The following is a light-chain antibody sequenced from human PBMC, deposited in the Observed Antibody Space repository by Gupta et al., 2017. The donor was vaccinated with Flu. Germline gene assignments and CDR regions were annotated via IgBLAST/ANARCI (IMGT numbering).Light chain of an antibody. CDR2: GAS. CDR3: QQDSSSTV. CDR1: QSVSSSY. Sequence: EIVLTQSPGTLSLSPGERATLSCRASQSVSSSYLAWYQQKPGQAPRLIIYGASSSDNGITGRFSGCGYLRDFTLTSSRRENEDFDVYYGQQDSSSTVFGQGTKLEIK. J-gene: IGKJ2*01. V-gene: IGKV3-20*01.